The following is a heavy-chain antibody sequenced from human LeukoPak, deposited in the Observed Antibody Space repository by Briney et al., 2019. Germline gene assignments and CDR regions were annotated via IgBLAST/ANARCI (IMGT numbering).Heavy chain of an antibody. CDR1: GFTFSSYG. Sequence: GGSLRLSCAASGFTFSSYGMHWVRQAPGKGLEWVAVISYDGSNKYNADSVKGRFTISRDNSKNTLYLQMNSLRAEDTAVYYCAKDRIVATTHAMDVWGQGTTVTVSS. J-gene: IGHJ6*02. D-gene: IGHD5-12*01. CDR3: AKDRIVATTHAMDV. CDR2: ISYDGSNK. V-gene: IGHV3-30*18.